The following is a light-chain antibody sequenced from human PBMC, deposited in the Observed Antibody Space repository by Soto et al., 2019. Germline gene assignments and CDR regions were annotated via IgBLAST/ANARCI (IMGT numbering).Light chain of an antibody. Sequence: IQLTQSPSTLSGSFWYGFTMTFRASQGVSTWLAWYQQRPSQAPKLLVYEASKLQSGVPSRFSASGSVRDFTLTISSLQPEDSATYYCQQYYDFRTFGQGTKVDIK. CDR2: EAS. V-gene: IGKV1-5*03. J-gene: IGKJ1*01. CDR1: QGVSTW. CDR3: QQYYDFRT.